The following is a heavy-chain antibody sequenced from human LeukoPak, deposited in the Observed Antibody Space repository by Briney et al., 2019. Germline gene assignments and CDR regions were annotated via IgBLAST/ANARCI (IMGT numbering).Heavy chain of an antibody. CDR3: AKDRDIVVVVAATGGMDV. V-gene: IGHV3-23*01. D-gene: IGHD2-15*01. CDR1: GFTFSSYA. J-gene: IGHJ6*02. CDR2: ISGSGGST. Sequence: PGGSLRLSCAASGFTFSSYAMSWVRQAPGKGLEWVSAISGSGGSTYYADSVKGRFTISRDNSKNTLYLQMNSLRAGDAAVYYCAKDRDIVVVVAATGGMDVWGQGTTVTVSS.